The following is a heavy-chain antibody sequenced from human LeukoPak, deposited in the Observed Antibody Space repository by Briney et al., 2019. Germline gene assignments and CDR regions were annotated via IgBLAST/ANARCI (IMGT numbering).Heavy chain of an antibody. CDR2: ISSSSSTI. Sequence: PGGSLRLSCAASGFTFSSYSMNWVRQAPGKGLEWVSYISSSSSTIYYADSVKGRFTISRDNAKNSLYLQMSSLRAEDTAVYYCARDPPKSRVYYYYGMDVWGQGTTVTVSS. V-gene: IGHV3-48*01. J-gene: IGHJ6*02. CDR3: ARDPPKSRVYYYYGMDV. CDR1: GFTFSSYS. D-gene: IGHD6-13*01.